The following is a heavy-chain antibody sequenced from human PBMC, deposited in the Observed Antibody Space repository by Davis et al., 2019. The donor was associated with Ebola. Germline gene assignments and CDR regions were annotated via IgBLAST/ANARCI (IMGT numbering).Heavy chain of an antibody. V-gene: IGHV1-18*01. CDR3: ARDLVSGWYICDS. D-gene: IGHD6-19*01. CDR1: GYTFTSYG. Sequence: ASVKVSCKASGYTFTSYGISWVRQAPGQGLEWMGWISAYNGNTNYAQKLHDRVTLTTDTSTSTAYMEMRSLRSDDTAVYYCARDLVSGWYICDSWGQGTLVSVSS. CDR2: ISAYNGNT. J-gene: IGHJ4*02.